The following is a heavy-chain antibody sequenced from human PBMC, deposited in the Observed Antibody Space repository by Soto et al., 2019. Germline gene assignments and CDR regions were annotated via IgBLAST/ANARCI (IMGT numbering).Heavy chain of an antibody. CDR1: GGSISSSSYY. D-gene: IGHD5-12*01. J-gene: IGHJ4*02. Sequence: SETLSLTCTVSGGSISSSSYYWGWIRQPPGKGLEWIGSIYYSGSTYYNPSLKSRVTISVDTSKNQFSLKLSSVTAADTDVYYFARHGRYSGYDSGPPYFDYGGQGTLVTVSS. V-gene: IGHV4-39*01. CDR3: ARHGRYSGYDSGPPYFDY. CDR2: IYYSGST.